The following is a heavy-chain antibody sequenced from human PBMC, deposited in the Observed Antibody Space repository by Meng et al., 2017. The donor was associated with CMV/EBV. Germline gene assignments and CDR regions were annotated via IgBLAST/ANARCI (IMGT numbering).Heavy chain of an antibody. D-gene: IGHD1-26*01. J-gene: IGHJ6*02. Sequence: SVQVSCKASSGTFSSYATSWGRQAPGQGLEWMGGIIPIFGTANYAQKFQGRVTITTDESTSTAYMELSSLRSEDTAVYYCARDRRGRYSYYYGMDVWGQGTTVTVSS. CDR3: ARDRRGRYSYYYGMDV. CDR1: SGTFSSYA. CDR2: IIPIFGTA. V-gene: IGHV1-69*05.